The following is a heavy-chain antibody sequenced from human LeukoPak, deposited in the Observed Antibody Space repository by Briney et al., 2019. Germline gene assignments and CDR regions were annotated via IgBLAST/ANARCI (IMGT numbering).Heavy chain of an antibody. J-gene: IGHJ3*02. V-gene: IGHV3-72*01. CDR2: IRNKAKSYST. CDR1: AFTFSDRY. Sequence: GGSLRLSCVASAFTFSDRYMDRVRQAPGKGLEWVDRIRNKAKSYSTDYAASVKGRFTISRDDSRNPLNLQMNSLKTEDTAVYYCLSPSIGGTFEIWGQGTMVTVSS. CDR3: LSPSIGGTFEI. D-gene: IGHD6-6*01.